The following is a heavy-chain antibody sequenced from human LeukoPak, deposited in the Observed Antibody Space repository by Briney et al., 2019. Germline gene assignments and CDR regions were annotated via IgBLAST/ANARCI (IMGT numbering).Heavy chain of an antibody. D-gene: IGHD2-2*02. J-gene: IGHJ4*02. Sequence: GESLKISRKGSGYSFTSYWIGWVRQMPGKGLEWMGIIYPGDSDTRYSPSFRGQVTISADKSIGTAYLQWSSLKASDTAMYYCARLLKGYCSSTSCYNWYYFDYWGQGTLVTVSS. CDR2: IYPGDSDT. CDR1: GYSFTSYW. CDR3: ARLLKGYCSSTSCYNWYYFDY. V-gene: IGHV5-51*01.